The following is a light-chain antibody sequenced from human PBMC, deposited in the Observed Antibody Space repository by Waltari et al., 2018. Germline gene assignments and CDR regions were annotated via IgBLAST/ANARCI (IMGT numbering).Light chain of an antibody. J-gene: IGLJ1*01. Sequence: QSALTQHASVSGTPGQSITIPRSGPTSDIGSYYLVSWYQQHPGEAPKLLICEVFKRPPDTSSRFSGAKSGSTASLTISGLQPEDEADYYCCSYAGRGTYVFGSGTKVTVL. CDR3: CSYAGRGTYV. V-gene: IGLV2-23*02. CDR2: EVF. CDR1: TSDIGSYYL.